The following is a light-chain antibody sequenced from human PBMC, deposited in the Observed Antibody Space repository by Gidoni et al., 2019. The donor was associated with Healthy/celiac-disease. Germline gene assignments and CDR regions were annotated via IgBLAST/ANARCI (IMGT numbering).Light chain of an antibody. Sequence: DIQFTQSPSFLSASVGDRVTITCRASQGISSYLAWYQQKPGKAPKLLIYAASTLQSGVPSGFSGSGSGTEFTLTISSLQPEDFATYYCQQLNSYTKTFGQGTKVEIK. CDR2: AAS. CDR1: QGISSY. V-gene: IGKV1-9*01. CDR3: QQLNSYTKT. J-gene: IGKJ1*01.